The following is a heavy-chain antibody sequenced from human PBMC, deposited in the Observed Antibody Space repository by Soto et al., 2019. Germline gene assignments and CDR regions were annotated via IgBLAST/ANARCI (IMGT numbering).Heavy chain of an antibody. D-gene: IGHD2-2*01. CDR3: ATTRVGPCSSSICFSGIFDGMDV. CDR1: GFTISNYG. V-gene: IGHV3-30-3*01. J-gene: IGHJ6*02. Sequence: RGGSLRLSCAASGFTISNYGMHWVRQAPGKGLEWVAVISYDGTITYYADSVKGRFTISRDNSKNTLYLQMNSLRTEDTAVYYCATTRVGPCSSSICFSGIFDGMDVWGQGTTVTVSS. CDR2: ISYDGTIT.